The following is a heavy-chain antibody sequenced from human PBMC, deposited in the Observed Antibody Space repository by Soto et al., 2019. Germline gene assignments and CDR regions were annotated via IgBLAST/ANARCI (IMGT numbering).Heavy chain of an antibody. J-gene: IGHJ6*03. Sequence: EVQLVESGGGLVQPGGSLRLSCAASGFTFSSYWMHWVRQAPGKGLVWDSRINSDGSSTSYADSVKGRFTISRDNAKNTLYLQMNSLRAEDTAVYYCARGSGVVTPYYYYYMDVWGKGTTVTVSS. V-gene: IGHV3-74*01. D-gene: IGHD3-3*01. CDR3: ARGSGVVTPYYYYYMDV. CDR1: GFTFSSYW. CDR2: INSDGSST.